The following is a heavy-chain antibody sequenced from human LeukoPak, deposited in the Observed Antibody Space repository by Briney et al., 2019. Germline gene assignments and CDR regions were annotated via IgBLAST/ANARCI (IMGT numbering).Heavy chain of an antibody. CDR1: GDAITSGGYS. Sequence: SETLSLTCSVSGDAITSGGYSWTWIRQPPGKGLEWIGYMYYGGNTYYNPSLKSRVTISVDTSKNQFSLKLSSVTAADTAVYYCARDGQRWLQLYYYYYMDVWGKGTTVTVSS. CDR2: MYYGGNT. V-gene: IGHV4-30-4*07. CDR3: ARDGQRWLQLYYYYYMDV. D-gene: IGHD5-24*01. J-gene: IGHJ6*03.